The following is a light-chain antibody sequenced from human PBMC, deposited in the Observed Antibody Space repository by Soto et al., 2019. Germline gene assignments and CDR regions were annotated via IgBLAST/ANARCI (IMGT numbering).Light chain of an antibody. J-gene: IGLJ2*01. CDR1: SGSVSSGYF. Sequence: QTVVTQEPSFSVSPGGTVTLTCGLSSGSVSSGYFPSWYQQTPGQAPRTLIYSTNSRSSGVPDRFSGSILGSKAALTITGAQAEDESDYYCVLYMGGGISVFGGGTKVTVL. V-gene: IGLV8-61*01. CDR3: VLYMGGGISV. CDR2: STN.